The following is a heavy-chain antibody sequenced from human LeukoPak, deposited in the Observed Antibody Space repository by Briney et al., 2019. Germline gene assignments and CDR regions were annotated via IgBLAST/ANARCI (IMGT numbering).Heavy chain of an antibody. CDR1: GGTFSSYA. CDR2: IIPIFGTA. CDR3: ARGYYDSSGYYYVYAHYGMDV. V-gene: IGHV1-69*13. D-gene: IGHD3-22*01. J-gene: IGHJ6*02. Sequence: ASVTVSCTASGGTFSSYAISWVRQAPGQGLEWMGGIIPIFGTANYAQKFQGRVTITADESTSTAYMELSSLRSEDTAVYYCARGYYDSSGYYYVYAHYGMDVWGQGTTVTVSS.